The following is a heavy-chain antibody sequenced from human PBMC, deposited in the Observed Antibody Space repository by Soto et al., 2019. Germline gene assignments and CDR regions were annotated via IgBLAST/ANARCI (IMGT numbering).Heavy chain of an antibody. CDR2: ISSSGSTI. CDR3: ARAPSARYFDWLGPEYYGMDV. D-gene: IGHD3-9*01. J-gene: IGHJ6*02. V-gene: IGHV3-48*03. Sequence: PXGSLLLACAASGFTFSSYEMNWVRQAPGKGLEWVSYISSSGSTIYYADSVKGRFTISRDNAKNSLYLQMNSLRAEDKAVYYCARAPSARYFDWLGPEYYGMDVWGQGTKVTVYS. CDR1: GFTFSSYE.